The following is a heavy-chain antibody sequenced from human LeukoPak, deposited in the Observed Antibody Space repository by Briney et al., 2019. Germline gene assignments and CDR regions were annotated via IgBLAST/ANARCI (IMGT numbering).Heavy chain of an antibody. J-gene: IGHJ4*02. Sequence: PGGSLRLSCAASGFTFSSYAMSWVRQAPGKGLEWVSAISGSGTTTYYADSVKGRFTISRDISKNTLYLQMNSLRAEDTAVYYCARDYDSSGYYVSGSDYWGQGTLVTVSS. CDR2: ISGSGTTT. V-gene: IGHV3-23*01. CDR1: GFTFSSYA. D-gene: IGHD3-22*01. CDR3: ARDYDSSGYYVSGSDY.